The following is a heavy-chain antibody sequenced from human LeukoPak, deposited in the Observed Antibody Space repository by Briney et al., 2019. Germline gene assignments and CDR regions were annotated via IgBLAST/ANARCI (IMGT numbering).Heavy chain of an antibody. CDR2: IYGGGNT. CDR1: GDSISTYY. V-gene: IGHV4-4*07. D-gene: IGHD3-10*01. Sequence: SETLSLTGSVSGDSISTYYLSWIRQPAGKGLEWIGRIYGGGNTNYNPSLESRLTLSMDTSKNQFSLKLRSVTAADTAVYYCARDRGLYGEVLFDPWGQGTLVTVSS. J-gene: IGHJ5*02. CDR3: ARDRGLYGEVLFDP.